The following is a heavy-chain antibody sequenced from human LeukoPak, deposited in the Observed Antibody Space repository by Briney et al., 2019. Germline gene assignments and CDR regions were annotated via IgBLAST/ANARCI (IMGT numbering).Heavy chain of an antibody. Sequence: GGSLRLSCAASGFTFSSYGMHWVRQAPGKGLEWVAFIRYNGSNKYSADSVKGRFTISSDNSKNTLYLQMNMLRAEDTAVYYCAKDRVSAAMAGYYFDYWGQGTLVTVSS. D-gene: IGHD5-18*01. V-gene: IGHV3-30*02. CDR2: IRYNGSNK. CDR3: AKDRVSAAMAGYYFDY. J-gene: IGHJ4*02. CDR1: GFTFSSYG.